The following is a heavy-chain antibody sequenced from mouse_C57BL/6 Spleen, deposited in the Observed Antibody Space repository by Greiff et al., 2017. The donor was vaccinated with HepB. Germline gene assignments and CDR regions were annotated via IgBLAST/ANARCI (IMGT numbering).Heavy chain of an antibody. CDR2: IDPETGGT. Sequence: QVHVKQSGAELVRPGASVTLSCKASGYTFTDYEMHWVKQTPVHGLEWIGAIDPETGGTAYNQKFKGKAILTADKSSSTAYMELRSLTSEDSAVYYCTRRMGPYFDYWGQGTTLTVSS. V-gene: IGHV1-15*01. CDR1: GYTFTDYE. J-gene: IGHJ2*01. D-gene: IGHD4-1*01. CDR3: TRRMGPYFDY.